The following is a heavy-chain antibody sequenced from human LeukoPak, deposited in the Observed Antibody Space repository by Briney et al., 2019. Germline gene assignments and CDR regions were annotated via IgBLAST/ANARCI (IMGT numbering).Heavy chain of an antibody. CDR1: GGPFSGYY. Sequence: SETLSLTCAVYGGPFSGYYWSWLRQPPGKGLEWIGELKHSGSTNYHPSLKSRVTIPVDTSKNQFALKLSSVTAADTAVYYCARGRPPPDSNVLKWFGEQGFDYWGQGTLVTVSS. CDR2: LKHSGST. V-gene: IGHV4-34*01. D-gene: IGHD3-10*01. J-gene: IGHJ4*02. CDR3: ARGRPPPDSNVLKWFGEQGFDY.